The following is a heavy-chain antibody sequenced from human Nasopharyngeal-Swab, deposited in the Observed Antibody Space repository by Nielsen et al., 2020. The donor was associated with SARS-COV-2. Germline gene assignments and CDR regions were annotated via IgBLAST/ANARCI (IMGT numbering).Heavy chain of an antibody. J-gene: IGHJ4*02. D-gene: IGHD4-11*01. CDR3: TKGRADYSNPSFDY. CDR1: GFTYDDYA. V-gene: IGHV3-9*01. Sequence: SLKISCAASGFTYDDYAMHWVRQVPGKGLEWVSGITWNGGGAYTDSVKGRFTISRDNARSSMYLQMNSLRAEDTALYYCTKGRADYSNPSFDYWGQGTLVTVSS. CDR2: ITWNGGG.